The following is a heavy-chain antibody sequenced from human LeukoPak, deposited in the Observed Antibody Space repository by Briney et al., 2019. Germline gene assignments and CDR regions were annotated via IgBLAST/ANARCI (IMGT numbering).Heavy chain of an antibody. CDR1: GGSISSGGYP. Sequence: PSQTLSLTCAVSGGSISSGGYPWSWIRQPPGKGLEWIGYIYHSGSTYYNPSLKSRVTISVDRSKNQFSLKLSSVTAADTAVYYCARQVNYYDSSGYYYVHFDYWGQGTLVTVSS. D-gene: IGHD3-22*01. CDR2: IYHSGST. J-gene: IGHJ4*02. CDR3: ARQVNYYDSSGYYYVHFDY. V-gene: IGHV4-30-2*01.